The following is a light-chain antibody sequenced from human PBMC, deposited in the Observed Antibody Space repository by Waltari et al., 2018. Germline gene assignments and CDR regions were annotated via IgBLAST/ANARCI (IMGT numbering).Light chain of an antibody. J-gene: IGLJ3*02. CDR3: QVWDSTSDHRV. CDR2: YDK. CDR1: NIGSKS. V-gene: IGLV3-21*01. Sequence: SYVLTQPPSVSVAPGETARITCGGNNIGSKSVHWFQQKPGQAPVLVIHYDKDRPSGIPGRFSGSNAGNTATLTISRVEGGDEADYYCQVWDSTSDHRVFGGGTTLTVL.